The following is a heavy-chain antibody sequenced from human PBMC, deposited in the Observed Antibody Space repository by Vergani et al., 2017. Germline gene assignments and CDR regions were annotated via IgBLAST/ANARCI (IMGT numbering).Heavy chain of an antibody. V-gene: IGHV1-69*18. J-gene: IGHJ6*02. CDR2: IIPIFGTE. Sequence: QVPLLQSGSELKTPGASVRISCEASGYTFTNYPLIWVRQAPGQGLEWMGRIIPIFGTENYAQKFQGRVTITADESTSTAYMELSSLRSEDTAVYYCARMIVRNYYYGVDVWGQGTTVTVSS. D-gene: IGHD3-16*01. CDR1: GYTFTNYP. CDR3: ARMIVRNYYYGVDV.